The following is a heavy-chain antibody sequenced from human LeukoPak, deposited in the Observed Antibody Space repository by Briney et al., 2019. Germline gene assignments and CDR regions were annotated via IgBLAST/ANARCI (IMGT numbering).Heavy chain of an antibody. V-gene: IGHV3-23*01. D-gene: IGHD3-22*01. Sequence: GGSLSLSCAASGSTFSNSAMTWVRQAPGKGLEWVSTITGSDDRTYYADSVKGRFTISRDYSRNTLHFQMNSLRVEDTAMYYCAKGPHVGSGYHPDYWGQGTLVTVSS. CDR1: GSTFSNSA. CDR2: ITGSDDRT. CDR3: AKGPHVGSGYHPDY. J-gene: IGHJ4*02.